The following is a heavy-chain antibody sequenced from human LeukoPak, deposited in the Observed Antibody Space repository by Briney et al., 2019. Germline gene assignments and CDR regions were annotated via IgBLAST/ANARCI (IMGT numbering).Heavy chain of an antibody. CDR1: GGSISSYY. CDR2: IYYSGST. D-gene: IGHD2-21*01. V-gene: IGHV4-59*01. CDR3: ARDLLAYDGTFDY. J-gene: IGHJ4*02. Sequence: SETLSLTCTVSGGSISSYYWSWIRQPPGKGLEWIGYIYYSGSTNYNPSLKSRVTISVDTSKNQFSLKLSSVTAADTAVYYCARDLLAYDGTFDYWGQGTLVTVSS.